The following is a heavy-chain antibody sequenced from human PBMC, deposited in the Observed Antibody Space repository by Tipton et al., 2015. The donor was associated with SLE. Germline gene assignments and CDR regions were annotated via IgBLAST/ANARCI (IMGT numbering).Heavy chain of an antibody. CDR2: IYYSGNT. J-gene: IGHJ2*01. CDR3: ARGEFSSGSLYWYFDL. D-gene: IGHD1-26*01. CDR1: GDSIGSGGYF. V-gene: IGHV4-31*03. Sequence: TLSLTCTVSGDSIGSGGYFWNWIRQHPGKGLEWIGYIYYSGNTYYNPSLKSRVTISVDTSKNQFSLKLSSVTAADTAVYYCARGEFSSGSLYWYFDLWGRGTLVTVSS.